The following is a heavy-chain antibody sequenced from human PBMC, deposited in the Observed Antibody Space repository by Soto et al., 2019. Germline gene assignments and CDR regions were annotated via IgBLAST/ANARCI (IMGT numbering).Heavy chain of an antibody. CDR2: IYYSGST. CDR3: ARGGYDY. CDR1: GGSISSSSYY. J-gene: IGHJ4*02. D-gene: IGHD1-26*01. V-gene: IGHV4-39*01. Sequence: QLQLQESGPGLVKPSETLSLTCTVSGGSISSSSYYWGWIRQPPGKGLECIGTIYYSGSTYYNPSLKSRVTISLDTSKNQFSLRLSSVTAADTAVYYCARGGYDYWGQGTLVTVSS.